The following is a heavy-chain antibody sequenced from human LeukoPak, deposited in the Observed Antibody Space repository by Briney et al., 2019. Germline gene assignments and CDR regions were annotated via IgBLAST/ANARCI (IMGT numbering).Heavy chain of an antibody. J-gene: IGHJ4*02. D-gene: IGHD4-17*01. V-gene: IGHV1-2*02. CDR1: GYTFSDYY. Sequence: ASVKVSCKASGYTFSDYYMHWVRQAPGQGLEWMGWINPNTGGTNYAQNFQGRVTMTGDTSISTAYMELSRVRSDDTAVYYCARDGLKGGDYDYWGQGTLVTVSS. CDR2: INPNTGGT. CDR3: ARDGLKGGDYDY.